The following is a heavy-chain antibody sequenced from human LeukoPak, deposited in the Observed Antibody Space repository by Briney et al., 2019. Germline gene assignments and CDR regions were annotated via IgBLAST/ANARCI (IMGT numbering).Heavy chain of an antibody. CDR3: AKDSLVLDY. CDR2: ISGSWGST. D-gene: IGHD2-8*01. CDR1: GFTFSSYA. J-gene: IGHJ4*02. V-gene: IGHV3-23*01. Sequence: GGSLRLSCAASGFTFSSYAMSWVRQAPGKALEWVSAISGSWGSTYYADSVKGRFIISRDHSKNTLYLQMNSLRAEDTAVYYCAKDSLVLDYWGQGTLVTVSS.